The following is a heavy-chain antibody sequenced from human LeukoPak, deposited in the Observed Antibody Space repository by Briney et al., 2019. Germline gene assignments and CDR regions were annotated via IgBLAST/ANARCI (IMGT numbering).Heavy chain of an antibody. CDR3: VRHQTTDDYGDYDGWFDP. V-gene: IGHV4-4*09. CDR1: GGSISSYY. D-gene: IGHD4-17*01. CDR2: IYTSGST. J-gene: IGHJ5*02. Sequence: TPSETLSLTCTVSGGSISSYYWSWIRQPPGKELEWIGYIYTSGSTNYNPSLKSRVTISVDTSKNQFSLKLSSVTAADTAVYYCVRHQTTDDYGDYDGWFDPWGQGTLVTVSS.